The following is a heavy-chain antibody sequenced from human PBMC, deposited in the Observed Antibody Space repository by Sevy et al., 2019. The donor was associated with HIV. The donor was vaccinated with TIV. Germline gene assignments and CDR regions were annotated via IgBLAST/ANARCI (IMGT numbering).Heavy chain of an antibody. CDR1: GFTFSSYT. Sequence: GGSLRLSCAASGFTFSSYTMHWVRQAPGKGLEWVADIKQEGSEKYYVDSVKGRFTISRDNAKNSLYLQMNSLRAEDTAVYYCATVLSGVQVSATRGAAFDFWGQGTMVTVSS. V-gene: IGHV3-7*01. CDR3: ATVLSGVQVSATRGAAFDF. J-gene: IGHJ4*02. CDR2: IKQEGSEK. D-gene: IGHD2-15*01.